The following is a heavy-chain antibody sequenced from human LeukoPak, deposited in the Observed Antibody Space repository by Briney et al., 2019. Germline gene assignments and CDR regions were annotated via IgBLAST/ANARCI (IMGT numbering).Heavy chain of an antibody. CDR2: LNSDGSST. CDR1: GFTFSSYW. J-gene: IGHJ4*02. CDR3: ARAARRDAINFDY. Sequence: GGSLRLSCAASGFTFSSYWMHWVRQAPGKGLVWVSRLNSDGSSTSYADSVKGRFTISRDNAKNTLYLKMNSLRAEDTSVYYCARAARRDAINFDYWGQGNLVTVSS. D-gene: IGHD2-21*02. V-gene: IGHV3-74*01.